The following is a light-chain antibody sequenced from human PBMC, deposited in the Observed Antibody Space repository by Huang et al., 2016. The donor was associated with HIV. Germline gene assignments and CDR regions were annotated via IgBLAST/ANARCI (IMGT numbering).Light chain of an antibody. CDR1: QSLMHSNGYNY. Sequence: DIVMTQSPLLLPVIPGEPASISCRSSQSLMHSNGYNYLDLYLQKPGQSPQLLIYVGSSWASGVPARFSGNGSDTDFTLKINKVEAEDVGVYYCMQALRSITFGQGTRLEIK. J-gene: IGKJ5*01. CDR3: MQALRSIT. CDR2: VGS. V-gene: IGKV2-28*01.